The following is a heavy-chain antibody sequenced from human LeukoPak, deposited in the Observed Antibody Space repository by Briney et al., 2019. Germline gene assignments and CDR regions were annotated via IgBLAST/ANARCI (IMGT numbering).Heavy chain of an antibody. J-gene: IGHJ5*02. CDR3: ARIPTDDCTSTSCFSWFDP. CDR2: IYYSGST. CDR1: GGSISSSSYY. Sequence: PSETLSLTCTVSGGSISSSSYYWGWIRQPPGKGLEWIGSIYYSGSTYYNPSLKSRVTISVDTSKNQFSLRLSSVTAADTALYYCARIPTDDCTSTSCFSWFDPWGQGTLVTVSS. V-gene: IGHV4-39*07. D-gene: IGHD2-2*01.